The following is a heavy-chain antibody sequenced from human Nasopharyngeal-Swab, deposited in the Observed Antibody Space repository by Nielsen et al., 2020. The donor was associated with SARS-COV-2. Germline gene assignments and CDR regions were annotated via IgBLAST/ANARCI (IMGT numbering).Heavy chain of an antibody. J-gene: IGHJ5*02. CDR3: AGDSDYYDFWSGYPYNWFDP. Sequence: SETLSLTCTVSGGSISSYYWSWIRQPPGKGLEWIGYIYYSGSTNYNPSLKSRVTISVDTSKNQFSLKLSSVTAADTAVYYCAGDSDYYDFWSGYPYNWFDPWGQGTLVTVSS. CDR2: IYYSGST. D-gene: IGHD3-3*01. CDR1: GGSISSYY. V-gene: IGHV4-59*01.